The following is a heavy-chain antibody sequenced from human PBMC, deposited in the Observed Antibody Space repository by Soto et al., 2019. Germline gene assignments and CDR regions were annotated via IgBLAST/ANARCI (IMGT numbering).Heavy chain of an antibody. CDR3: ARDLGHYYGSGSYYYYYYGMDV. V-gene: IGHV1-2*04. D-gene: IGHD3-10*01. Sequence: ASVKVSCKASGYTFTGYYMHWVRQAPGQGLEWIGWINPNSGGTNYAQKFQGWVTMTRDTSISTAYMELSRLRSDDTAVYYCARDLGHYYGSGSYYYYYYGMDVWGQGTTVTVSS. CDR2: INPNSGGT. J-gene: IGHJ6*02. CDR1: GYTFTGYY.